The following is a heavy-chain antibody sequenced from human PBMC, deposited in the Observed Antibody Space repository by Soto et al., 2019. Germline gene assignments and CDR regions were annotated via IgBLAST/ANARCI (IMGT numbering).Heavy chain of an antibody. Sequence: QEQLVESGGRVVQPGRSLRLSCEDSGSTFSGDGMHWVRQAPGKGLEWVAEISYDGVRKYYADSVKGRFTISRDNSKNTLYLQMNNLRTEDTALYYCAKGGGTGYDYYHYMDVWGKGTMVTVSS. V-gene: IGHV3-30*18. CDR1: GSTFSGDG. J-gene: IGHJ6*03. CDR2: ISYDGVRK. D-gene: IGHD2-8*02. CDR3: AKGGGTGYDYYHYMDV.